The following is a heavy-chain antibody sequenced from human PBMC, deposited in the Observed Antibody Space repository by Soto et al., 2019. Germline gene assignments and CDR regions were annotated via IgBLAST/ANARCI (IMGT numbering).Heavy chain of an antibody. Sequence: SETLSLTCTVSGGSISSSSYYWGWIRQPPGKGLEWIGSIYYSGSTYYNPSLKSRVTISVDTSKNQFSLKLSSVTAADTAVYYCARHEADGYNFNAFDIWGQGTMVTVSS. D-gene: IGHD5-12*01. V-gene: IGHV4-39*01. CDR2: IYYSGST. CDR1: GGSISSSSYY. CDR3: ARHEADGYNFNAFDI. J-gene: IGHJ3*02.